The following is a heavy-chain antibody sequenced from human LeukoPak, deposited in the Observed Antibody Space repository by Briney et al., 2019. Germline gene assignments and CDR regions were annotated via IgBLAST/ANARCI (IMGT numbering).Heavy chain of an antibody. CDR2: IYYSGST. V-gene: IGHV4-59*01. Sequence: SETLSLTCTVSGGSISSYYWSWIRQPPGKGLEWIGYIYYSGSTNYNPSLKSRVTISVDTSKNQFSLKLSSVTAADTAVYYCARVSEGSGAGTYFDYWGQGTLVTVSS. CDR3: ARVSEGSGAGTYFDY. D-gene: IGHD6-19*01. CDR1: GGSISSYY. J-gene: IGHJ4*02.